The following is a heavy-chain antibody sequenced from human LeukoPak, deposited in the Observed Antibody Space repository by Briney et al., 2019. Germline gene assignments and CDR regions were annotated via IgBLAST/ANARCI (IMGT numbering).Heavy chain of an antibody. V-gene: IGHV1-69*04. D-gene: IGHD1-26*01. J-gene: IGHJ5*02. CDR2: IIPILGIA. CDR1: GGTFSSYA. Sequence: GASVKVSCKASGGTFSSYAISWVRRAPGQGLEWMGRIIPILGIANYAQKFQGRVTITADKSTSTAYMELSSLRSEDTAVYYCARDRVGANNWFDPWGQGTLVTVSS. CDR3: ARDRVGANNWFDP.